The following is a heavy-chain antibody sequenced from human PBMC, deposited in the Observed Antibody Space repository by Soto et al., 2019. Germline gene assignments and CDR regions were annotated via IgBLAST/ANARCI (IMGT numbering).Heavy chain of an antibody. V-gene: IGHV4-30-4*01. J-gene: IGHJ5*02. CDR3: ARVEGNYDSSGYNWFNP. Sequence: QVQLQESGPGLVKPSQTLSLTCTVSGGSISSGDYYWTWIRQPPGKGLEWIGYIYYSGSTHYNPSLKGRLTNSLDTSKNQFSLKLSSVTAAGTAVYYCARVEGNYDSSGYNWFNPWGQGTLVTVSS. CDR2: IYYSGST. D-gene: IGHD3-22*01. CDR1: GGSISSGDYY.